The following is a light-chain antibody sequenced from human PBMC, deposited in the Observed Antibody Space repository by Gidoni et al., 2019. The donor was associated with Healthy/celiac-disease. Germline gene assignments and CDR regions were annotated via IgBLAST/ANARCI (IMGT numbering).Light chain of an antibody. CDR1: QSISSY. CDR3: QQSYSNRTWT. CDR2: AAS. V-gene: IGKV1-39*01. Sequence: DIQMTQSPSSLSASVGDSVTITCRASQSISSYLNWYQQKPGKAPKLLIYAASSLQSGVPSRFSGSGSGTDFTLTISSLQPEDFATYYCQQSYSNRTWTFGQGTKVEIK. J-gene: IGKJ1*01.